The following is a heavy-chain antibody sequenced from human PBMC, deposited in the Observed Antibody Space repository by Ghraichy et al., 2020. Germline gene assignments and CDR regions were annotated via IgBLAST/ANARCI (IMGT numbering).Heavy chain of an antibody. CDR3: AAIKPRRDY. CDR1: GVSLSVTSYY. J-gene: IGHJ4*02. V-gene: IGHV4-39*01. CDR2: VYSTATT. Sequence: SETLSLTCTVSGVSLSVTSYYWAWIRQPPGKGLEWIGSVYSTATTYYSPSLESRVTTSVDTSKNQFSLKLTSVTAADTAVYFCAAIKPRRDYWGQGTLVTVSS. D-gene: IGHD2-21*01.